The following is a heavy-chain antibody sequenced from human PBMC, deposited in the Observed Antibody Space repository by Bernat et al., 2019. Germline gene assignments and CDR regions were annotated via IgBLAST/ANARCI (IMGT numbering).Heavy chain of an antibody. J-gene: IGHJ4*02. CDR1: GITFSNYW. V-gene: IGHV3-7*03. CDR3: AREGGSGYSLDY. D-gene: IGHD3-22*01. CDR2: INQAGSEK. Sequence: EVQLVESGGGLVQPGGCLRLSCGVSGITFSNYWMSWVRQAPGKGLEWVANINQAGSEKNDANSVKGRFTISRDNAKNSLYVQMNSLRAEDTAVYYWAREGGSGYSLDYWGQGALVTVSS.